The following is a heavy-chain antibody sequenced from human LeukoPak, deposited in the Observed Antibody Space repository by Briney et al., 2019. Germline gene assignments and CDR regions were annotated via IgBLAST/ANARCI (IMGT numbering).Heavy chain of an antibody. V-gene: IGHV4-59*01. CDR2: IYYSGAT. CDR3: ARGVYIAAAQYGF. J-gene: IGHJ4*02. D-gene: IGHD6-13*01. Sequence: SETLSLTCAVYGGSFSGYYWNWIRQPPGKGLEWIGYIYYSGATSYNPSLKSRVTISVDTSKNQFSLKLSSVTAADTAVYYCARGVYIAAAQYGFWGQGTLVTVSS. CDR1: GGSFSGYY.